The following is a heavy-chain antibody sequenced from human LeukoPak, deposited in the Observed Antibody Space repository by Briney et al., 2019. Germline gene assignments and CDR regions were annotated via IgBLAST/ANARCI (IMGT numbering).Heavy chain of an antibody. CDR3: AGSPSGSGWKIDY. D-gene: IGHD6-25*01. CDR1: GFTFTTYA. V-gene: IGHV3-23*01. Sequence: GGSLRLSCVASGFTFTTYAMAWVRQAPGKGLEWVSIIGPSSATTYYADSVKGRFTISRDNSKNTVSLQMNSLRPEDTAVYYCAGSPSGSGWKIDYWGQGTRVTVSS. J-gene: IGHJ4*02. CDR2: IGPSSATT.